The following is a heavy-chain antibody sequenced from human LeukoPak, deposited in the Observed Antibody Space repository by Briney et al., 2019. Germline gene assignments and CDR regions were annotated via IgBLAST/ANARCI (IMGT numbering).Heavy chain of an antibody. CDR2: TSYDGSNK. V-gene: IGHV3-30*04. D-gene: IGHD2-15*01. CDR3: AKGPGYCSGGSCYSYAGDY. Sequence: GGSLRLSCTASGFTFGDYAMSWFRQAPGKGLEWVAVTSYDGSNKYYADSVKGRFTISRDNSKNTLYLQMNSLRAEDTAVYYCAKGPGYCSGGSCYSYAGDYWGQGTLVTVSS. J-gene: IGHJ4*02. CDR1: GFTFGDYA.